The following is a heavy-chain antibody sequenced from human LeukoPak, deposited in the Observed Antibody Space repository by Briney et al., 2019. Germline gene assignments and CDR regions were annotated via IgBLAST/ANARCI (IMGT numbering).Heavy chain of an antibody. Sequence: GWSLRLSCAASGFTFSSHWMNWVRQAPGKGLEWVANIKEDGSEKYYVDSVKGRFTISRDNAKNSLFLQMNSLRVEDTAVYYCTRSLDYWGQGTLVTVS. J-gene: IGHJ4*02. CDR1: GFTFSSHW. D-gene: IGHD2-15*01. CDR3: TRSLDY. V-gene: IGHV3-7*02. CDR2: IKEDGSEK.